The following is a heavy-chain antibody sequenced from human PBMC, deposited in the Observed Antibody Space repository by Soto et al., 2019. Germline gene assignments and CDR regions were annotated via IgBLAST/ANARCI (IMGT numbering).Heavy chain of an antibody. CDR2: ISYRGSA. CDR3: AREVVVVAAWYFDH. CDR1: GGSIRSDSYY. J-gene: IGHJ2*01. V-gene: IGHV4-31*03. D-gene: IGHD2-15*01. Sequence: QVQLQESGPGLVKPSQTLSLTCTVSGGSIRSDSYYWSWIRQHPGKGLEWIGYISYRGSAYYNPSLESRVTISVDTSKNQFSLKLSSVTAADTAVYYCAREVVVVAAWYFDHWGRGTLVTVSS.